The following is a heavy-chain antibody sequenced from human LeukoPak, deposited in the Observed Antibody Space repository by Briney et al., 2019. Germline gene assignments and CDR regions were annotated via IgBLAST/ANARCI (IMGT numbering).Heavy chain of an antibody. D-gene: IGHD4-17*01. CDR3: ARDQGGDENYGMDV. CDR2: IYYSGST. Sequence: SETLSLTCTVSGGSISSGGYYWSWIRQHPGKGLEWIGYIYYSGSTYYNPSLKSRVTISVDTSKNQFSLKLSSVTAADTAVYYCARDQGGDENYGMDVWGQGTTVIVSS. J-gene: IGHJ6*02. CDR1: GGSISSGGYY. V-gene: IGHV4-31*03.